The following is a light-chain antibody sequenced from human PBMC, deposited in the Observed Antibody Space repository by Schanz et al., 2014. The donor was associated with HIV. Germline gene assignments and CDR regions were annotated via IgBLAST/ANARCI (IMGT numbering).Light chain of an antibody. CDR2: SDN. CDR1: DSKIGIQD. CDR3: ATWDDSLNVWV. Sequence: QSPLTQPPSVSATPGQRVAMSCSRTDSKIGIQDISWYQQVPGTAPKLLIYSDNQRPSGVSLRFSGFKSATSASLAISGLQSEDEAVYFCATWDDSLNVWVFGGGTKLTVL. V-gene: IGLV1-44*01. J-gene: IGLJ3*02.